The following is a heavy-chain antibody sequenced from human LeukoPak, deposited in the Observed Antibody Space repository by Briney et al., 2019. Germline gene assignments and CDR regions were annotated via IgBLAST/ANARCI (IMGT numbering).Heavy chain of an antibody. V-gene: IGHV1-3*03. CDR3: ARGAKFRSYGSGTYYTSLPFDP. CDR2: INTGNGNT. Sequence: ASVKVSCKASGYTFTSYTMHWVRQAPGQRLEWMGWINTGNGNTKYSQEFQGRVTITRDTSASTAYMDLSSLTSEDMAVCYCARGAKFRSYGSGTYYTSLPFDPWGQGTLVTVSS. J-gene: IGHJ5*02. CDR1: GYTFTSYT. D-gene: IGHD3-10*01.